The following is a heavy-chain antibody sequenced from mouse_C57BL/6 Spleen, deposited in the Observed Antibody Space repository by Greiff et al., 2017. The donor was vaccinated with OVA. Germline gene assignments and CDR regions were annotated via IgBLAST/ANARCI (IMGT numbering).Heavy chain of an antibody. V-gene: IGHV3-1*01. CDR2: ISYSGST. Sequence: EVRLVESGPGMVKPSQSLSLTCTVTGYSITSGYDWHWIRHFPGNKLEWMGYISYSGSTNYNPSLKSRIPITHDTSKNHFFLKLNSVTTEDTATYYCARDGAYGSSYGAMDYWGQGTSVTVSS. CDR3: ARDGAYGSSYGAMDY. CDR1: GYSITSGYD. J-gene: IGHJ4*01. D-gene: IGHD1-1*01.